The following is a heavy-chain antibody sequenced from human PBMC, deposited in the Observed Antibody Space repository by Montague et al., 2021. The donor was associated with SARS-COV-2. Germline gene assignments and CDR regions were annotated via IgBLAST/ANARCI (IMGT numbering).Heavy chain of an antibody. CDR2: INDRGST. J-gene: IGHJ3*01. CDR3: ARGQVTIFGVLIMLPAAGAVDV. V-gene: IGHV4-34*01. CDR1: GGSFSGYY. Sequence: SETLSLTCAVYGGSFSGYYWTWIGQPPGKGLEWVGEINDRGSTNYNPSFESRLTMSVDTSKNQFSLRLKSVSAADTAVYYCARGQVTIFGVLIMLPAAGAVDVWGQGTTVTVSS. D-gene: IGHD3-3*01.